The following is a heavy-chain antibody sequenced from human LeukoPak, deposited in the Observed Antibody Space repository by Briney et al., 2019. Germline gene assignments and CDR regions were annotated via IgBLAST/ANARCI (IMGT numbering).Heavy chain of an antibody. J-gene: IGHJ3*02. CDR2: IKYDASEQ. Sequence: GGSLRLSCAASGFSFSNYWMNWVRQDPPKGLEGVANIKYDASEQYYVDSVKGRFTISRDNAKNSLYLQMNIVRAEDTAVYYCARYSVRGRPFVAFYSWGQGTMVTVSS. CDR3: ARYSVRGRPFVAFYS. CDR1: GFSFSNYW. V-gene: IGHV3-7*01. D-gene: IGHD2-21*01.